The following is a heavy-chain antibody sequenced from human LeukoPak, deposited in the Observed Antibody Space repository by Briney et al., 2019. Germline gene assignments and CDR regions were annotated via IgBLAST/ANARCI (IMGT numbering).Heavy chain of an antibody. J-gene: IGHJ4*02. D-gene: IGHD2-15*01. CDR2: IYPGDSDT. CDR3: ARFVGACSGGSCYSDY. CDR1: GYSINNYW. Sequence: GESLKISCKGSGYSINNYWIGWVRQMPGKGLEWMGIIYPGDSDTRYSPSFQGQVTISADKSISTAYLQWNSLKASDTAMYYCARFVGACSGGSCYSDYWGQGTLVTVSS. V-gene: IGHV5-51*01.